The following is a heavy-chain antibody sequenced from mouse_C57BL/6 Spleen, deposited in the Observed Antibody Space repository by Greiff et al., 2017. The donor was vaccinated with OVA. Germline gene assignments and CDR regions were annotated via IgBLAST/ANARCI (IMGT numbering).Heavy chain of an antibody. J-gene: IGHJ2*01. CDR3: ARSKDDYNYFDN. D-gene: IGHD2-4*01. CDR1: GYAFSSYW. Sequence: VQLQQSGAELVKPGASVKISCKASGYAFSSYWMNWVKQRPGKGLEWIGQIYPGDGDTNYNGKFKGKATLTADKSSSTAYMQPSALTSEDSAVYFVARSKDDYNYFDNWGQGTTLTVSS. V-gene: IGHV1-80*01. CDR2: IYPGDGDT.